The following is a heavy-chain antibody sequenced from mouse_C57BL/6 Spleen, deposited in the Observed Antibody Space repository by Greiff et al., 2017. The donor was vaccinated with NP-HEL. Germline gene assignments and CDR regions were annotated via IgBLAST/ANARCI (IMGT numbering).Heavy chain of an antibody. J-gene: IGHJ2*01. CDR1: GYAFSSYW. CDR2: IYPGDGDT. CDR3: ARGDYGNYDYFDY. V-gene: IGHV1-80*01. Sequence: VQLQQSGAELVKPGASVKISCKASGYAFSSYWMNWVKQRPGKGLEWIGQIYPGDGDTNYNGKFKGKATLTADKSSSTAYMQLSSLTSEDSAVYVCARGDYGNYDYFDYWGQGTTLTVSS. D-gene: IGHD2-1*01.